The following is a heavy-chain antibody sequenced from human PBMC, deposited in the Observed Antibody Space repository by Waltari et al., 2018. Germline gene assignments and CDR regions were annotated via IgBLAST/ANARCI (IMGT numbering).Heavy chain of an antibody. CDR2: IYTGGSA. V-gene: IGHV3-66*01. CDR3: ARDYQYANDC. CDR1: GFNVSTNY. Sequence: DVQLVESGGRLVQPGGSLSLSCAASGFNVSTNYLNWVRQSPGKGLEWVSVIYTGGSAYHADSVKGRFTVSRDISKNTLYLHMDSLRADDTAVYYCARDYQYANDCWGQGTLVTVSS. J-gene: IGHJ4*02.